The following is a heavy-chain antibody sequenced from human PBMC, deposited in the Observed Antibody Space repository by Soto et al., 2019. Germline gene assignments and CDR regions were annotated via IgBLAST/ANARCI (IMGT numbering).Heavy chain of an antibody. CDR1: GYTFNSYY. CDR2: DNPRSGFV. CDR3: AIADIADYHYAMDV. J-gene: IGHJ6*02. Sequence: QVQLVQTGAEVKKPGASVKISCKTSGYTFNSYYMHWVRQVPGQGLEWMGIDNPRSGFVTHSPKFQDRVTMTRDTSTGTFYMELSSLRSDDTAVYYCAIADIADYHYAMDVWGQGTTVTVSS. D-gene: IGHD5-12*01. V-gene: IGHV1-46*02.